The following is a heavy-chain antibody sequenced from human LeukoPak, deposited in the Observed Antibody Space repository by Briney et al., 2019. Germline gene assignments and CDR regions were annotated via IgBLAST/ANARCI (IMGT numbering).Heavy chain of an antibody. CDR3: AKGIMGATTGGIDS. J-gene: IGHJ4*02. Sequence: GRSLRLSCAASGFIFDDYAMYWVRQAAGKGLEWVSGVSWNSGTIGYADSVKGRFSISRDNAKNSLYLQMNSLRAEDTALYYCAKGIMGATTGGIDSWGQGALVTVSS. V-gene: IGHV3-9*01. CDR1: GFIFDDYA. CDR2: VSWNSGTI. D-gene: IGHD1-26*01.